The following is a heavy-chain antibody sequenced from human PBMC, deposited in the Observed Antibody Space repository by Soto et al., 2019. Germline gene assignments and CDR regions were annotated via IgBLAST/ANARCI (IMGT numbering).Heavy chain of an antibody. J-gene: IGHJ4*02. CDR2: TYYNGAT. Sequence: TLSLTCTVSGGSVSSGEYYWTWIRQAPGKGLEWIGFTYYNGATSYNPSLMNRLSISVDEFKNQFPLRLSSVSAADTAVYYCARGLGDARYDFWGQGTLVTVSS. V-gene: IGHV4-30-4*01. CDR1: GGSVSSGEYY. CDR3: ARGLGDARYDF. D-gene: IGHD4-17*01.